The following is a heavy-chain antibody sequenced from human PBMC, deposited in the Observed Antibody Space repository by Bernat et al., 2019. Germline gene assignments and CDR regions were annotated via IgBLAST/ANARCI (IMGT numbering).Heavy chain of an antibody. CDR3: ARRIQKVPLDY. D-gene: IGHD2/OR15-2a*01. Sequence: QVQLKQWGAGLLKPSGTLSLTCAVYGESFSGFYWSWIRQPPGSGLEWIGEINHSGIANYNPSLKSRVTISVDTSKNQFSLKLSSVTAADTAVYYCARRIQKVPLDYWGQGTLVTVSP. CDR1: GESFSGFY. V-gene: IGHV4-34*01. CDR2: INHSGIA. J-gene: IGHJ4*02.